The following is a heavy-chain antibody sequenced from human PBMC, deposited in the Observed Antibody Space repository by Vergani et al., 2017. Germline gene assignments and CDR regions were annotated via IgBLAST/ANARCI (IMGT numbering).Heavy chain of an antibody. J-gene: IGHJ6*02. Sequence: EVHLEESGGGLVQPGGSLRLSCAASGFTFGDYYMAWIRLAPGKGLDWVASIKRDGTETFYVDSVKGRFTISRDNAKTTLYLQLRSLKAEDAAVYYCARDCTSGGCPDNYGMDVWGQGATVTVSS. CDR2: IKRDGTET. D-gene: IGHD2-8*01. CDR1: GFTFGDYY. V-gene: IGHV3-7*01. CDR3: ARDCTSGGCPDNYGMDV.